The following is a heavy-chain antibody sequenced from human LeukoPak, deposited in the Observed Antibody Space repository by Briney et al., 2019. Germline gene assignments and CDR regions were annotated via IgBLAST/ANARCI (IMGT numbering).Heavy chain of an antibody. Sequence: PGGSLRLSCEASGFTFSNYAMNWVRQAPGKGLKWVSGISDSGGSTYYADPVKGRFTISRDNSKNTLYLQMNSLRAEDTAVYYCAKVPPSAWYYFDYWGQGSLITVSS. CDR1: GFTFSNYA. CDR2: ISDSGGST. D-gene: IGHD6-19*01. V-gene: IGHV3-23*01. CDR3: AKVPPSAWYYFDY. J-gene: IGHJ4*02.